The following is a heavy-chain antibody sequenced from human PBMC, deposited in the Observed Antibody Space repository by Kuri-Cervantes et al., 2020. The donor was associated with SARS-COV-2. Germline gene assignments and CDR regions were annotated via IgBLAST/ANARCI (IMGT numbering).Heavy chain of an antibody. CDR3: ARDASVRFGEVYFDY. V-gene: IGHV3-73*01. J-gene: IGHJ4*02. D-gene: IGHD3-10*01. Sequence: GESLKISCEVSGFLFSASAIHWVRQASGKGLEWVGRVRGKANNYATAYAASVKGRFTISRDNSKNTLYLQMNSLRAEDTAVYYCARDASVRFGEVYFDYWGQGTLVTVSS. CDR2: VRGKANNYAT. CDR1: GFLFSASA.